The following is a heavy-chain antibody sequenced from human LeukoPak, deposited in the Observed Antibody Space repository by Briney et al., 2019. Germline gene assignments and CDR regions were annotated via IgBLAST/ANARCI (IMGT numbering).Heavy chain of an antibody. Sequence: GGSLRLSCAASGFTFNDYYMSWIRQAPGKGLEWLSYISSSAAYADYAASVKGRFTISRDNGKDLLYLQMNSLRAEDTAVYYCARELGYCSGGSCYSGYYFDYWGQGTLVTVSS. CDR2: ISSSAAYA. CDR1: GFTFNDYY. V-gene: IGHV3-11*06. CDR3: ARELGYCSGGSCYSGYYFDY. D-gene: IGHD2-15*01. J-gene: IGHJ4*02.